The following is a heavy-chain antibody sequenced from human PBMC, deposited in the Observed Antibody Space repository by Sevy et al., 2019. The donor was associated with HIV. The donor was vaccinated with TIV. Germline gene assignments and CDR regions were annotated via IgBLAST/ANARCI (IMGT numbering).Heavy chain of an antibody. CDR3: AREWSGSADY. CDR2: INHRDSDT. D-gene: IGHD6-25*01. J-gene: IGHJ4*02. V-gene: IGHV5-51*01. CDR1: GYNITSYW. Sequence: GGSLRLSCKGSGYNITSYWIGWVRQTPGKGLEWMGIINHRDSDTRYIPSVKGQFTISVDKSINTVYLQRSSLKASDTAMYYCAREWSGSADYWGQGTLVTVSS.